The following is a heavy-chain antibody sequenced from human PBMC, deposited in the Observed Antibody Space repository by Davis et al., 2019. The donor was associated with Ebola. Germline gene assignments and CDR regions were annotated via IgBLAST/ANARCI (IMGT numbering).Heavy chain of an antibody. V-gene: IGHV1-3*01. Sequence: ASVKVSCKASGYTFTNYAMHWVRQAPGQRLEWMGWINAGNGNTKYSQKFQGRVTITRDTSTSTAYMELRSLRSDDTAVYYCARDYLGHIAAAGLLLLKNYYYYYGMDVWGQGTTVTVSS. CDR3: ARDYLGHIAAAGLLLLKNYYYYYGMDV. D-gene: IGHD6-13*01. J-gene: IGHJ6*02. CDR1: GYTFTNYA. CDR2: INAGNGNT.